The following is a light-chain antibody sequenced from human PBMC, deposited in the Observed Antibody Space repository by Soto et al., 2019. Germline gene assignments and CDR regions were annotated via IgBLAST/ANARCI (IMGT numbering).Light chain of an antibody. J-gene: IGKJ1*01. CDR1: QSVSSY. CDR2: DAS. V-gene: IGKV3-11*01. CDR3: QQRSNWPPWT. Sequence: VFTQSPATLSLSPGARATLSCGASQSVSSYLAWYQQQPGQAPRLLIYDASSRATGIPARFSGSGSGTEFTLPISSLQPEDFAVYYCQQRSNWPPWTFGEGTKVDI.